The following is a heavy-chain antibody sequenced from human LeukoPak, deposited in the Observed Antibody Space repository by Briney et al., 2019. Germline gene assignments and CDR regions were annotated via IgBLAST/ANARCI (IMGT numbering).Heavy chain of an antibody. CDR2: IRYDGSNK. CDR3: AKDRVPAAIRFSWYFDY. V-gene: IGHV3-30*02. CDR1: GFTFSSYG. J-gene: IGHJ4*02. D-gene: IGHD2-2*01. Sequence: GGSLRLSCAASGFTFSSYGMHWVRQAPGKGLEWVAFIRYDGSNKYYADSVKGRFTISRDNSKNTLYPQMNSLRAEDTAVYYCAKDRVPAAIRFSWYFDYWGQGTLVTVSS.